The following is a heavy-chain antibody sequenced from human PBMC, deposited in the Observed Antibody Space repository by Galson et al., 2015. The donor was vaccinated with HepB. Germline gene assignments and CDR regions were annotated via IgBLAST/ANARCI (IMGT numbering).Heavy chain of an antibody. CDR3: ARDNPTTVTSWFDP. J-gene: IGHJ5*02. CDR2: ISSSRSTI. CDR1: GFTFNTYG. Sequence: SLRLSCAASGFTFNTYGMNWVRQAPGKGLEWVSYISSSRSTIYYGDCVKGRFTISRDNAKNSLYLQMNSLRAEDTAIYYCARDNPTTVTSWFDPWGQGTLVTVSS. V-gene: IGHV3-48*04. D-gene: IGHD4-17*01.